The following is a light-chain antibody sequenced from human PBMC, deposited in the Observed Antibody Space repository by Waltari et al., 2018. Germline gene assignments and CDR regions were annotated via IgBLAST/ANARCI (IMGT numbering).Light chain of an antibody. CDR3: ASWDDRLTVVV. CDR2: TNS. V-gene: IGLV1-47*01. J-gene: IGLJ2*01. CDR1: SSNIGSNY. Sequence: QSVLTQPPSASGPPGQRVTISCSGSSSNIGSNYVYWYQQLQGTAPKLLIYTNSQRPSGVPDRFSGSKSCPSASLAISGLRSEDEGDYFCASWDDRLTVVVFGGGTKLTVL.